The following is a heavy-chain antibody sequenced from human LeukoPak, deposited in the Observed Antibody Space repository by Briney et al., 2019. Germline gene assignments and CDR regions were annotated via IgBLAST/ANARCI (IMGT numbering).Heavy chain of an antibody. CDR3: ARRAVYGSGSLNTWFDP. V-gene: IGHV1-2*02. J-gene: IGHJ5*02. CDR2: INPNSGGT. Sequence: GASVKVSCKASGYTFTGYYMHWVRQAPGQGLEWMGWINPNSGGTNYAQKFQGRVTMTRDTSISTAYMELSRLRSDDTAVYYCARRAVYGSGSLNTWFDPWGQGTLVTVSS. CDR1: GYTFTGYY. D-gene: IGHD3-10*01.